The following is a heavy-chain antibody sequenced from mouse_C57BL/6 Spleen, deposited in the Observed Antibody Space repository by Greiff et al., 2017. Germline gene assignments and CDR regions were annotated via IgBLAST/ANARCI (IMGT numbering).Heavy chain of an antibody. CDR2: IRNKANGYTT. D-gene: IGHD4-1*01. J-gene: IGHJ2*01. V-gene: IGHV7-3*01. Sequence: DVKLVESGGGLVQPGGSLSLSCAASGFTFTDYYMSWVRQTPGKALEWLGYIRNKANGYTTEYSASVKGRFTISRDNSQSIRYLQMNALRAEDSATYYCSRYLTGTGFYFGYWGQGTTLTVSA. CDR3: SRYLTGTGFYFGY. CDR1: GFTFTDYY.